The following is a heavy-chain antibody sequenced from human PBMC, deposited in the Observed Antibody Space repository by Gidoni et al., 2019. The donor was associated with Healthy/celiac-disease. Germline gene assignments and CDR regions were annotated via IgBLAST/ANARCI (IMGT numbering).Heavy chain of an antibody. J-gene: IGHJ4*02. D-gene: IGHD3-3*01. CDR1: GGSFSGYY. CDR2: INHSGST. Sequence: QVQLQQWGAGLLKPSETLSLTCAVYGGSFSGYYWSWIRQPPGQGLEWIGEINHSGSTNYNPSLKSRVTISVDTSKNQFSLKLSSVTAADTAVYYCARGGLFYDFWSGYPLGGEGTTGYPWYWRYWGQGTLVTVSS. CDR3: ARGGLFYDFWSGYPLGGEGTTGYPWYWRY. V-gene: IGHV4-34*01.